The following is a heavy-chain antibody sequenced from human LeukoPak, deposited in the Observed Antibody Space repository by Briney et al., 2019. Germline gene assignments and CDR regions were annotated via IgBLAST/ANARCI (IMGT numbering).Heavy chain of an antibody. D-gene: IGHD3-10*01. J-gene: IGHJ3*02. CDR2: IYPGDSDT. CDR1: GYSFTSYW. CDR3: ARHFDYYGSGSYYGGAFDI. Sequence: GESLKISCKGSGYSFTSYWIGWVRQMPGKGLEGMGIIYPGDSDTRYSPSFQGQVTISADKSISTAYLQWSSLEASDTAMYYCARHFDYYGSGSYYGGAFDIWGQGTMVTVSS. V-gene: IGHV5-51*01.